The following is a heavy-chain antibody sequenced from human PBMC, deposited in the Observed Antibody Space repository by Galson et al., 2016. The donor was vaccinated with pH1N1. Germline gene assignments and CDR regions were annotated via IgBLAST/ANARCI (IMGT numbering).Heavy chain of an antibody. CDR1: GLPFDDYY. Sequence: SLRLSCAASGLPFDDYYFMWIRQAPDRGLEWVSFIRGKRFGQTTEHAASVKGRFSISRDDSKNTAYLQMNSLKVDDTAIYYCTSLRFGHNWFDPWGQGSLVIV. J-gene: IGHJ5*02. V-gene: IGHV3-49*03. CDR2: IRGKRFGQTT. CDR3: TSLRFGHNWFDP. D-gene: IGHD3-10*01.